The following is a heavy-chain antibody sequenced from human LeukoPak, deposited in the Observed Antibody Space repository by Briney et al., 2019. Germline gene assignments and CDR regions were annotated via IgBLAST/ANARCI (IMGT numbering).Heavy chain of an antibody. D-gene: IGHD3-22*01. CDR1: GFTFSSYS. CDR3: ARDRVEGDSSGFDY. Sequence: GGSLRLSCAASGFTFSSYSMNWVRQAPGKGLEWVSSISSSSSYIYYADSVKGRFTISRDNAKNSLYLQMNSLRAEDTAVYYCARDRVEGDSSGFDYWGQGALVTVSS. V-gene: IGHV3-21*01. CDR2: ISSSSSYI. J-gene: IGHJ4*02.